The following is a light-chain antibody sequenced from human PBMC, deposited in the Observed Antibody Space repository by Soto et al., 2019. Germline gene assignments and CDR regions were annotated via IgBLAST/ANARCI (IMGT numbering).Light chain of an antibody. CDR3: CSYAGSSFYV. V-gene: IGLV2-23*02. Sequence: QSALTQPASVSGSPGQSITISCTGTSCDVGSYNLVSWYQQHPGKAPKLMIYEVSKRPSGVSNRFSGSKSGNTASLTISGLQAEDEADYYCCSYAGSSFYVFGTGTKVTVL. CDR2: EVS. CDR1: SCDVGSYNL. J-gene: IGLJ1*01.